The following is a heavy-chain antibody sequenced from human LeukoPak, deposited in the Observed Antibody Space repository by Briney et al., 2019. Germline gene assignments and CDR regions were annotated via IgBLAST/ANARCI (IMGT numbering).Heavy chain of an antibody. V-gene: IGHV1-46*01. CDR3: ARRGYSGYCDY. J-gene: IGHJ4*02. CDR1: EYTFTSYY. Sequence: ASVNVSCKASEYTFTSYYMHWVRQAPGQGLEWMGVINPSGGGTTYAQKFQGRVTMTRDTSTSTVYMELSSLRSEDTAVYYCARRGYSGYCDYWGQGTLVTVSS. CDR2: INPSGGGT. D-gene: IGHD5-12*01.